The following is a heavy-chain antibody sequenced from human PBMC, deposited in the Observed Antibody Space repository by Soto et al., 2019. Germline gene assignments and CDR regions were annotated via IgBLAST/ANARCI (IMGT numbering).Heavy chain of an antibody. Sequence: KPGGSLRLSCAASGFTFSSYSMNWVRQAPGKGLEWVSSISSSSSYIYYADSVKGRFTISRDNAKNSLYLQMNSLRAEDTAVYYCARSPIYDFWSGYVYYYYGMDVWGQGTTVTVSS. CDR3: ARSPIYDFWSGYVYYYYGMDV. CDR2: ISSSSSYI. V-gene: IGHV3-21*01. D-gene: IGHD3-3*01. CDR1: GFTFSSYS. J-gene: IGHJ6*02.